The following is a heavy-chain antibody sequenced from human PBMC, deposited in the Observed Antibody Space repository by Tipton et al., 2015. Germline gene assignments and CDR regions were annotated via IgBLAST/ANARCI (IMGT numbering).Heavy chain of an antibody. CDR2: IYHNGDT. D-gene: IGHD3-10*01. CDR3: ACGSPRGQLDY. CDR1: GYSISSGYY. J-gene: IGHJ4*02. Sequence: TLSLTCDVSGYSISSGYYWGWIRQPPGKELEWIGQIYHNGDTIYNPSLNSRVTLSVDKSKNQFSLKLSSVTAADTAVYFCACGSPRGQLDYWGQGTLVTVSS. V-gene: IGHV4-38-2*01.